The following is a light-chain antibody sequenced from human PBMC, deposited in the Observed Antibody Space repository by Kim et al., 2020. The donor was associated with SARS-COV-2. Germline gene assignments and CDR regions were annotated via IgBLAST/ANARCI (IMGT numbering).Light chain of an antibody. J-gene: IGLJ3*02. V-gene: IGLV2-23*02. CDR2: ELI. Sequence: QSALTQPASVSGSPGQSITISCTGTNSDVGSYNLVSWYQQHPGKAPKLMIYELIKRPSGVSNRFSGSKSGNTASLTISGLQAEDEADYYCCAYAGSSTLVFGGGTKLTVL. CDR3: CAYAGSSTLV. CDR1: NSDVGSYNL.